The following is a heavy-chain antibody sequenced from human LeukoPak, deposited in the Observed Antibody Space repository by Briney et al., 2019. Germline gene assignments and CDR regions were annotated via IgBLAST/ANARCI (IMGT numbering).Heavy chain of an antibody. J-gene: IGHJ6*03. V-gene: IGHV1-2*02. CDR1: GYTFTGYY. D-gene: IGHD2-2*01. Sequence: ASVKVSYKASGYTFTGYYMHWVRQAPGQGLEWMGWINPNSGGTNYAQKFQGRVTMTRDTSISTAYMELSRLRSDDTAVYYCARGFAYLDYYYMDVWGKGTTVTVSS. CDR2: INPNSGGT. CDR3: ARGFAYLDYYYMDV.